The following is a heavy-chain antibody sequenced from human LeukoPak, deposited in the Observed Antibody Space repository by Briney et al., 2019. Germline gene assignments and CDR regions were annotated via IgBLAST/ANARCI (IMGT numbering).Heavy chain of an antibody. CDR3: ARGHYDSSGRYFYCMDV. Sequence: SETLSLTCTVSGGSISSGSYYWSWIRQPAGKGLEWIGRIYTSGSTNYNPSLKSRVTISVDTSKNQFSLKVSSVTAADTAVYYCARGHYDSSGRYFYCMDVWGKGTTVTISS. CDR1: GGSISSGSYY. J-gene: IGHJ6*03. D-gene: IGHD3-22*01. CDR2: IYTSGST. V-gene: IGHV4-61*02.